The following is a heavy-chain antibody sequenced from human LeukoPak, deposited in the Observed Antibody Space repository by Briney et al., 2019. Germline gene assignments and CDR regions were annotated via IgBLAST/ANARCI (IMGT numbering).Heavy chain of an antibody. J-gene: IGHJ4*02. V-gene: IGHV1-69*04. CDR1: GGTFSSYA. CDR2: IIPILGIA. D-gene: IGHD3-22*01. CDR3: ARAWDSSGYYNYFDY. Sequence: AASVKVSCKASGGTFSSYAISWVRQAPGQGLEWMGRIIPILGIANYAQKFQGRVTITADKSTSTAYMELSSLRSEDTAVYYCARAWDSSGYYNYFDYWGQGTLVTVSS.